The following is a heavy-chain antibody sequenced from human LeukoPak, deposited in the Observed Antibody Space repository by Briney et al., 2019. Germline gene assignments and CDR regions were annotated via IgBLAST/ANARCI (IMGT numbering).Heavy chain of an antibody. J-gene: IGHJ5*02. Sequence: GSSVKVSCKASGGTFSSYAISWVRQAPGQGLEWMGGIIPIFGTANYAQKFQGRVTMTADTSTNTVYMELGSLRFEDTAVYYCAKNGKANNIEDWFDLWGQGTLVTVSS. D-gene: IGHD4/OR15-4a*01. CDR1: GGTFSSYA. V-gene: IGHV1-69*06. CDR2: IIPIFGTA. CDR3: AKNGKANNIEDWFDL.